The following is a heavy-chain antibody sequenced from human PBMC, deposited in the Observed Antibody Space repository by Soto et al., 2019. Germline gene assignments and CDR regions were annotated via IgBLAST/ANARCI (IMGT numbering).Heavy chain of an antibody. V-gene: IGHV3-23*01. CDR3: AGELLSQSYYYYMDV. D-gene: IGHD3-10*01. CDR1: GFTFSNYA. CDR2: LSGSGGRT. J-gene: IGHJ6*03. Sequence: EVQLLESGVGLVQPGGSLRLSCAASGFTFSNYAMRWVRHSPGKGLEWVSGLSGSGGRTYYADSVKGRFTISRDNSKNTLYLQMTSLRAEDTAIYFCAGELLSQSYYYYMDVWGKGTKVNVSS.